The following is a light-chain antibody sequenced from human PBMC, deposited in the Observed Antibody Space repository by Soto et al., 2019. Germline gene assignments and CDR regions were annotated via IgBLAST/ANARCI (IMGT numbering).Light chain of an antibody. J-gene: IGLJ1*01. Sequence: QSVLTQPPSASGTPGQRVTISCSGSSSNIGTYSVSWYQQFPGTAPRLLIYSDNKRPSGVPDRFSASKSGASASLAISGLQSEDEADFYCAAWDDSVNGCVFGTGTKLTVL. V-gene: IGLV1-44*01. CDR1: SSNIGTYS. CDR3: AAWDDSVNGCV. CDR2: SDN.